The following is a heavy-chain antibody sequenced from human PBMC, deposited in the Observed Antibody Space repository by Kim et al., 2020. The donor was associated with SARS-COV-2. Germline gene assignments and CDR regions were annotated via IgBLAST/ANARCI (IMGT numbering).Heavy chain of an antibody. V-gene: IGHV5-51*01. Sequence: GESLQISCKGSGYSFTSYWIGWVRQMPGKGLEWMGIIYPGDSDTRYSPSFQGQVTISADKSISTAYLQWSSLKASDTAMYYCARPDVLTVGATHAEYFQHWGQGTLVTVSS. J-gene: IGHJ1*01. CDR1: GYSFTSYW. D-gene: IGHD1-26*01. CDR3: ARPDVLTVGATHAEYFQH. CDR2: IYPGDSDT.